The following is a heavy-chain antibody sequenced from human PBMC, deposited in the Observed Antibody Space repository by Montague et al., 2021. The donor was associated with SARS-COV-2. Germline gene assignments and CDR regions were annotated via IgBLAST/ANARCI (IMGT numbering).Heavy chain of an antibody. Sequence: SETLSLTCTVSGGSISSYYWSWIRQPPGKGLEWIGSIYYSGSTHYNPSLKSRLTISVDTSNNQFSLKLSSVAAADTAVYYCARDDYTPGDCYDYYGMDVWGQGTTVTVSS. CDR2: IYYSGST. J-gene: IGHJ6*02. D-gene: IGHD4-11*01. CDR1: GGSISSYY. V-gene: IGHV4-59*12. CDR3: ARDDYTPGDCYDYYGMDV.